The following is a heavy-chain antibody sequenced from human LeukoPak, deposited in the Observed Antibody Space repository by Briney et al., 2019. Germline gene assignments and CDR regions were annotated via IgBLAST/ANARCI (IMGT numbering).Heavy chain of an antibody. V-gene: IGHV1-24*01. J-gene: IGHJ6*03. CDR1: GYTLTELS. D-gene: IGHD3-10*01. Sequence: ASVKVSCKVSGYTLTELSMHWVRQTPGKGLEWMGSFDPEDGETIYAQKFQGRVTMTEDTSTDTAHMELSSLRSEDTAVYYCATRGIGPDIILSNYYYMDVWGKGTTVTISS. CDR2: FDPEDGET. CDR3: ATRGIGPDIILSNYYYMDV.